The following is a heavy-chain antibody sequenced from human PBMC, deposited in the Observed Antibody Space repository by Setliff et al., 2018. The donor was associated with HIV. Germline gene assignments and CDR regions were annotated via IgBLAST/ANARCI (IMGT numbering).Heavy chain of an antibody. D-gene: IGHD7-27*01. CDR2: IYPGDSDT. V-gene: IGHV5-51*01. CDR3: ARLALGIHYHYMDV. CDR1: GYTFTSFW. Sequence: GESLKISCTGSGYTFTSFWIAWVRQMPGKGLEWMGIIYPGDSDTRYSPSFQGQVTISADKSISTAYLQWSSLKASDTAMYYCARLALGIHYHYMDVWGKGTTVTVSS. J-gene: IGHJ6*03.